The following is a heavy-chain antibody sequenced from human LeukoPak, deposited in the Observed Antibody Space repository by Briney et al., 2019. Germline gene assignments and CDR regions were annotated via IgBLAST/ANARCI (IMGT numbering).Heavy chain of an antibody. V-gene: IGHV5-51*01. J-gene: IGHJ3*02. CDR3: ARLGVVAATTRGAFDI. Sequence: GESLKISCKGSGYSFTSYWIGWVRQMPGKGLEWMGIIYPGDSDTRYSPSFQGQVTISADKSISTAYLQWSSLKASDTAMYYCARLGVVAATTRGAFDIWGQGTMVTVSS. CDR2: IYPGDSDT. CDR1: GYSFTSYW. D-gene: IGHD2-15*01.